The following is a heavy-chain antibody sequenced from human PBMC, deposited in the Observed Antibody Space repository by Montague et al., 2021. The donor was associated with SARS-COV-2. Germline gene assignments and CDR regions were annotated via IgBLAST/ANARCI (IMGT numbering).Heavy chain of an antibody. CDR3: ARLRDGVVPSPILGVGPYYSYYAMDV. V-gene: IGHV4-34*01. CDR1: GTSFSGYY. CDR2: INHGGST. D-gene: IGHD3-10*01. Sequence: SETLSLTCAVHGTSFSGYYWNWIRKPPGPGMEWIGEINHGGSTKYSPSLKSRLTISAETSKNQFSLKLTSVAAADTAVYYCARLRDGVVPSPILGVGPYYSYYAMDVWGRGTTVTVSS. J-gene: IGHJ6*01.